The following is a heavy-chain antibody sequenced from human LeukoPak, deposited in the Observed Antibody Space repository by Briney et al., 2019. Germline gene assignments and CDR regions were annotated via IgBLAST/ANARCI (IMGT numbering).Heavy chain of an antibody. D-gene: IGHD1-26*01. V-gene: IGHV3-48*01. J-gene: IGHJ3*02. CDR3: ARVRDSGRWGAFDI. CDR2: ISSSSSTI. CDR1: GFTFSSYR. Sequence: GGALRLSCGASGFTFSSYRMNWVRQAPGRGLEWVSYISSSSSTIYYADSVKGRFTISRDNAKNSLYLQMNSLRPEDTAVYYCARVRDSGRWGAFDIWGQGTMVTVSS.